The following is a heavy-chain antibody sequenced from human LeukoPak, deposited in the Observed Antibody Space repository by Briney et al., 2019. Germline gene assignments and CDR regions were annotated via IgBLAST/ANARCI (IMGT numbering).Heavy chain of an antibody. J-gene: IGHJ4*02. D-gene: IGHD1-26*01. CDR2: ICYSGST. CDR1: GGSISSSSYY. CDR3: AREVVGASAFDY. V-gene: IGHV4-39*07. Sequence: SETLSLTCTVSGGSISSSSYYWGWIRQPPGKGLEWIGSICYSGSTYYNPSLKSRVTISVDTSKNQFSLKLSSVTAADTAVYYCAREVVGASAFDYWGQGTLVTVSS.